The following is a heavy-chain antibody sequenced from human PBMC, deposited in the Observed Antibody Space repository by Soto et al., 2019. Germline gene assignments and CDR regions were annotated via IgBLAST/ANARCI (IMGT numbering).Heavy chain of an antibody. Sequence: ASVKVSCKASGYTFTSYYMHWVRQAPGQGLEWMGIINPSGGSTSYAQKFQGRVTMTRDTSTSTVYMELSSLGSEDTAVYYCARDLGKSRTADYFDYWGQGTLVTVAS. V-gene: IGHV1-46*03. J-gene: IGHJ4*02. D-gene: IGHD6-19*01. CDR1: GYTFTSYY. CDR2: INPSGGST. CDR3: ARDLGKSRTADYFDY.